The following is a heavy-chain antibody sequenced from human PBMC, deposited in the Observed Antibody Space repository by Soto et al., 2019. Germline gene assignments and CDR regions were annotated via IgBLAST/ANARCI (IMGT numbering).Heavy chain of an antibody. D-gene: IGHD1-1*01. CDR3: ARDMSWNGNMDV. V-gene: IGHV3-74*01. Sequence: EVQLVESGGGLVQPGGSLRLSCAASGFTFSSYWMHWVRQAPGKGLVWVSRINSDGSSTNYADSVKGRFTSSRDNTQNTLYLQMDSLGAEDTAVYYCARDMSWNGNMDVWGKGTTVTVSS. J-gene: IGHJ6*03. CDR1: GFTFSSYW. CDR2: INSDGSST.